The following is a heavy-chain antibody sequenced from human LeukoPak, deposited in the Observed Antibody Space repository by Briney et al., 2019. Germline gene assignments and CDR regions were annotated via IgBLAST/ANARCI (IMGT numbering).Heavy chain of an antibody. CDR2: ISGRGGTNT. CDR1: GFTFSRFG. D-gene: IGHD3-9*01. J-gene: IGHJ4*02. CDR3: AKDIIHDILTGYYFDY. Sequence: GGSLRLSCAASGFTFSRFGMNWVRQAPGKGLEWVSAISGRGGTNTYYGDSVKGRFTISRDNSKNTLYLQMNSLRAEDTAVYYCAKDIIHDILTGYYFDYWGQGTLVTVSS. V-gene: IGHV3-23*01.